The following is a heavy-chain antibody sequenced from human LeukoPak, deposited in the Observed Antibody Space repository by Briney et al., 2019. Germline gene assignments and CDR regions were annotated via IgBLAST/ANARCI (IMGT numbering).Heavy chain of an antibody. Sequence: GGSLRLSCAASEFTFSSYWMHWVRQAPGKGLVWSYRINSDGRSTSYADSVKGRFTISRDNAKNSLYLQMNSLRAEDTAVYYCAREAPDYYDSSGSLGPAFDIWGQGTMVTVSS. CDR3: AREAPDYYDSSGSLGPAFDI. CDR1: EFTFSSYW. V-gene: IGHV3-74*01. J-gene: IGHJ3*02. D-gene: IGHD3-22*01. CDR2: INSDGRST.